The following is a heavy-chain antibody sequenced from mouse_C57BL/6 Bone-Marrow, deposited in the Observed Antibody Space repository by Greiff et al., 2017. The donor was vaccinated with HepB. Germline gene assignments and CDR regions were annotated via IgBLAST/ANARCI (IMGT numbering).Heavy chain of an antibody. Sequence: VKLVESGPELVKPGASVKISCKASGYAFSSSWMNWVKQRPGKGLEWIGRIYPGDGDTNYNGKFKGKATLTADKSSSTAYMQLSSLTSEDSAVYFCARCNYYGSSYWYFDVWGTGTTVTVSS. CDR2: IYPGDGDT. J-gene: IGHJ1*03. CDR3: ARCNYYGSSYWYFDV. D-gene: IGHD1-1*01. V-gene: IGHV1-82*01. CDR1: GYAFSSSW.